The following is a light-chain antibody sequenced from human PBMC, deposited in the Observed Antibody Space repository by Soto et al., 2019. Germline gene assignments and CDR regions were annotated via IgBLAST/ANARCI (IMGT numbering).Light chain of an antibody. CDR1: QSVSSSY. Sequence: IVLTQSPGTLSLSPGERATLSCRASQSVSSSYLAWYQQKPGQAPRLLIYGASSRATGIPDRFSGSGSGTDFTLTISRLEPEDFAVYYCQQYGSSPLTFGCGTKVEIK. CDR2: GAS. J-gene: IGKJ4*01. CDR3: QQYGSSPLT. V-gene: IGKV3-20*01.